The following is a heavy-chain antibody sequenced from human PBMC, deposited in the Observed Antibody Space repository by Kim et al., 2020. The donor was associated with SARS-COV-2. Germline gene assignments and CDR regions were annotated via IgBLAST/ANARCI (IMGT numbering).Heavy chain of an antibody. CDR3: AREKALTGYDAFEN. CDR2: ISYDGSAK. Sequence: GGSMRLSCAASGFTFSSHTMHWVRQAPGEGLEWVADISYDGSAKYYADSVKGRFTISSDNSKKTLYLQMNSLRAEDTAMYYCAREKALTGYDAFENWGQGTMVTVSS. V-gene: IGHV3-30-3*01. J-gene: IGHJ3*02. D-gene: IGHD3-9*01. CDR1: GFTFSSHT.